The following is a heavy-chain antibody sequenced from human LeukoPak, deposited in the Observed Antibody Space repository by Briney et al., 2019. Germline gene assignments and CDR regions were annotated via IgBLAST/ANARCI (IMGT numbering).Heavy chain of an antibody. J-gene: IGHJ4*02. V-gene: IGHV3-7*01. CDR2: IKQDGSEK. CDR1: GFTFSSSW. Sequence: GGSLRLSCAASGFTFSSSWMNWVRQAPGKGLEWVANIKQDGSEKYYVDSVKGRFTISRDNAKNSLYLQMNSLRAEDTAVYYCARVIAAPPEYYFDYWGQGTLVTVSS. CDR3: ARVIAAPPEYYFDY. D-gene: IGHD6-6*01.